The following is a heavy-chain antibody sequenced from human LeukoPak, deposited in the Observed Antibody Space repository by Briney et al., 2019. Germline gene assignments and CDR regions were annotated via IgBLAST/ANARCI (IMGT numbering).Heavy chain of an antibody. CDR3: ARDMRCSGGSCYDAFDI. CDR1: GGSISSGDYY. J-gene: IGHJ3*02. D-gene: IGHD2-15*01. V-gene: IGHV4-30-4*08. CDR2: IYYSGST. Sequence: SQTLSLTCTVSGGSISSGDYYWSWIRQPPGKGLEWIGYIYYSGSTYYNPSLKSRVTISVDTSKNQFSLKLSSVTAADTAVYYCARDMRCSGGSCYDAFDIWGQGTMVTVSS.